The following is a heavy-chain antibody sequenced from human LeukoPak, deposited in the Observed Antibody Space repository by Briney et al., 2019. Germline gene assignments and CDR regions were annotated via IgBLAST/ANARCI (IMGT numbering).Heavy chain of an antibody. CDR3: AREKGGSGSYFYYYYGMDV. J-gene: IGHJ6*02. CDR2: IKQDGSEK. V-gene: IGHV3-7*01. D-gene: IGHD3-10*01. CDR1: GCTFSSDW. Sequence: AGGSLRLSCAASGCTFSSDWMSWVRQAPGEGLEWVATIKQDGSEKYYVDSVKGRFTISRDNAKNSLYLQMNSLRAEDTALYYCAREKGGSGSYFYYYYGMDVWGQGTTVTVSS.